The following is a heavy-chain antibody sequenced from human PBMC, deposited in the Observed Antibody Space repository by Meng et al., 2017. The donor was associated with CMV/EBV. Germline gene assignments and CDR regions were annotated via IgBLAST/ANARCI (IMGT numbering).Heavy chain of an antibody. CDR2: VIPIFGST. J-gene: IGHJ4*02. Sequence: SVKVSCKASGGTFSPYAVHWVRQAPGQGLEWMGGVIPIFGSTNYAQKFQGRVTITTDESTNTAYMDLNNLRSEDTAVYYCPTRPSYYYDSSAYYLKYWGQGTLVTVSS. D-gene: IGHD3-22*01. CDR3: PTRPSYYYDSSAYYLKY. V-gene: IGHV1-69*05. CDR1: GGTFSPYA.